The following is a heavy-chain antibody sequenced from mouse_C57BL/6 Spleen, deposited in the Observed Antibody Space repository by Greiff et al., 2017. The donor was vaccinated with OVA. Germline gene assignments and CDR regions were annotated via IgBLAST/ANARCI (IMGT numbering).Heavy chain of an antibody. CDR1: GFTFSSYG. Sequence: DVMLVESGGDLVKPGGSLKLSCAASGFTFSSYGMSWVRQTPDKRLEWVATISSGGSYTYYPDSVKGRFTISRDNAKNTLYLQMSSLKSEDTAMYYCARATTVVAERYYFDYWGQGTTLTVSS. D-gene: IGHD1-1*01. CDR2: ISSGGSYT. V-gene: IGHV5-6*02. CDR3: ARATTVVAERYYFDY. J-gene: IGHJ2*01.